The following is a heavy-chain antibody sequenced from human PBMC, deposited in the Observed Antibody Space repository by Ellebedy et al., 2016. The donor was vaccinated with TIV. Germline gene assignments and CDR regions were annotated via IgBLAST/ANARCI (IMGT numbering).Heavy chain of an antibody. CDR3: AKDLAPDTAWTFDH. CDR2: FIETSGRT. J-gene: IGHJ4*02. CDR1: GFTFNYYW. D-gene: IGHD3/OR15-3a*01. V-gene: IGHV3-23*01. Sequence: GESLKISXAASGFTFNYYWMTWVRQAPGKGLEWVSAFIETSGRTYYADSVKGRFTISGDSSKNTLYLQMNSLRVEDTAVYYCAKDLAPDTAWTFDHWGQGTPVTVSS.